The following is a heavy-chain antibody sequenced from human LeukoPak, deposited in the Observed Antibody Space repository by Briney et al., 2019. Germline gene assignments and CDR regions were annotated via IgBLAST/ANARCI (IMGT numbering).Heavy chain of an antibody. CDR3: VKDFSCDDEGSLYYFDY. Sequence: GGSLRLSCSASGFTFSSYAMHWVPQAPGKGLEYVSAISSDGGSTYYADSVKGRFTISRDNSKNTLYLQMSSLRAEDTAVYYCVKDFSCDDEGSLYYFDYWGQGTLVTVSS. V-gene: IGHV3-64D*06. J-gene: IGHJ4*02. CDR1: GFTFSSYA. CDR2: ISSDGGST. D-gene: IGHD5-12*01.